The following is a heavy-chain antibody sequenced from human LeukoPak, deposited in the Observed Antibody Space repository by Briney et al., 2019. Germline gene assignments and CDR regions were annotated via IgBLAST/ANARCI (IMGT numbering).Heavy chain of an antibody. V-gene: IGHV1-24*01. CDR2: FDPEDGET. Sequence: VNVSFKGSVCTLTELLLHWVRQAGGKGVAWLGGFDPEDGETIYAQTYQGRVTMTEDTSTDTAYRELSSLRSEDTAVYYCATLLPSDDPYGACDIGGQGTMVTVSS. CDR1: VCTLTELL. D-gene: IGHD1-1*01. J-gene: IGHJ3*02. CDR3: ATLLPSDDPYGACDI.